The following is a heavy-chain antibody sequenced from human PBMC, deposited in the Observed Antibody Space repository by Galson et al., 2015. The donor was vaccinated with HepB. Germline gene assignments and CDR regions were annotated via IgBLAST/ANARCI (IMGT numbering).Heavy chain of an antibody. CDR1: GYTLTDNY. CDR3: VRDLRRFGL. CDR2: IHPKSGDT. J-gene: IGHJ4*02. Sequence: SVKVSCKASGYTLTDNYIHWVRQAPGQGLEHLGYIHPKSGDTGFAQKFQGRVTLTRDTSISTAYMELSRLTSEDTAVYSCVRDLRRFGLWGQGTLVTVSS. D-gene: IGHD3-16*01. V-gene: IGHV1-2*02.